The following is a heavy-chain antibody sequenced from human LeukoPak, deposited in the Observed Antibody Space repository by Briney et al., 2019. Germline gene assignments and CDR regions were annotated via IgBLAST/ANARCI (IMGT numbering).Heavy chain of an antibody. CDR1: GFTFSSYG. V-gene: IGHV3-30*18. Sequence: GGSLRLSCAASGFTFSSYGVHWVRQAPGKGLEWVAVISFEGSNKYYADSVKGRFTISRDNSKNTLYLQMNSLRAEDTAVYYCAKGPTYYYDSSGYYLDYWGQGTLVTVSS. CDR2: ISFEGSNK. J-gene: IGHJ4*02. CDR3: AKGPTYYYDSSGYYLDY. D-gene: IGHD3-22*01.